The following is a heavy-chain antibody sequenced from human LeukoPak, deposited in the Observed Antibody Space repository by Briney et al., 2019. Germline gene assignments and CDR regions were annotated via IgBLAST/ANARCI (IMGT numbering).Heavy chain of an antibody. Sequence: GGSVRLSCAASGFTFSSYAMTWVRQAPEKGLEWVSVIIARGSSSNYADYGKGRFTISRDNSKNTLYLQMNSLRAEDTAVYYCAKDQAWLRLDYWGQGTLVTVSS. D-gene: IGHD5-12*01. CDR2: IIARGSSS. V-gene: IGHV3-23*01. J-gene: IGHJ4*02. CDR3: AKDQAWLRLDY. CDR1: GFTFSSYA.